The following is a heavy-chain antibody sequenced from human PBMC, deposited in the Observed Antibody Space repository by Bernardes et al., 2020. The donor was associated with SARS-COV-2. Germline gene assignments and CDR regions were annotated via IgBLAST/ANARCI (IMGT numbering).Heavy chain of an antibody. CDR3: ARSAFISGRGYYIDY. J-gene: IGHJ4*02. CDR2: INTDGSTT. D-gene: IGHD2-15*01. V-gene: IGHV3-74*01. Sequence: GGSLRLSCAASGFTFSTYWMHWVRQAPGKGLEWVSRINTDGSTTDYADSVRGRFTISRDNAKNTLFLQMNGLRAEDTSLYYCARSAFISGRGYYIDYWPQGTLVTVSS. CDR1: GFTFSTYW.